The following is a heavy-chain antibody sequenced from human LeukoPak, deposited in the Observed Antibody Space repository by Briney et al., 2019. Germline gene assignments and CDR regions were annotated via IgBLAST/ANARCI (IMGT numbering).Heavy chain of an antibody. CDR2: INSDGITT. CDR3: ARVRPGTYFDY. Sequence: PGGSLRLSCEASAFXFSSYWIYWVRQAPGKGLVWVSRINSDGITTTYADSVKGRFTISRDNAKNTLYLQMNSLRAEDTAVYYCARVRPGTYFDYWGQGTLVTVSS. J-gene: IGHJ4*02. CDR1: AFXFSSYW. V-gene: IGHV3-74*01. D-gene: IGHD1-1*01.